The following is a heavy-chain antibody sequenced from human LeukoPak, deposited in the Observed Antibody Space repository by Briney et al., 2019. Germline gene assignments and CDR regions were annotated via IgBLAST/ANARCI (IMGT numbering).Heavy chain of an antibody. Sequence: PSETLSLTCTVSGGSISSGGYYWSWIRQHPGKGLEWIGYIYYSGSTYYNPSLKSRVTISVDTSKNQFSLKLSSVTAADTAVYYCARGDYYDSSGYYAIWFDPWGQGTLVTVSS. D-gene: IGHD3-22*01. J-gene: IGHJ5*02. CDR1: GGSISSGGYY. CDR3: ARGDYYDSSGYYAIWFDP. CDR2: IYYSGST. V-gene: IGHV4-31*03.